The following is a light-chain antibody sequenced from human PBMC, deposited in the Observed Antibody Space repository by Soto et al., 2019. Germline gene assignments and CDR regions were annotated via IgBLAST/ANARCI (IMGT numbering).Light chain of an antibody. CDR1: HSVLSTANNKTD. J-gene: IGKJ2*01. Sequence: VLTQSPQYLAVSLGERATINCTSSHSVLSTANNKTDLSWYQQKPGQPPRLLIYWASVRQSWVPDRFSASGSGTDFTLTISSLQAEDVSVYYCQPHLPIPYTFGQGTKREIK. CDR3: QPHLPIPYT. V-gene: IGKV4-1*01. CDR2: WAS.